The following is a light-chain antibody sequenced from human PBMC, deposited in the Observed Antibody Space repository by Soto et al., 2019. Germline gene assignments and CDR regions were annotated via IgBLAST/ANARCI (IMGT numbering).Light chain of an antibody. CDR1: QSSGHF. CDR2: GAS. J-gene: IGKJ4*01. Sequence: DIQMTQSPSSLSASVGDTITITCRARQSSGHFLNWYQLKPGKVPKLLIYGASTLNTGVPSRFSGSGSGTDFTLTISSLQPDDSASYCCQQSYSSWATFGGGTKVEI. CDR3: QQSYSSWAT. V-gene: IGKV1-39*01.